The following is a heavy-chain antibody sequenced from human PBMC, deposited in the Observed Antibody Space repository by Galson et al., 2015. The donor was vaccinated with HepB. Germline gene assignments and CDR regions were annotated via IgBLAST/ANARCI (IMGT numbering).Heavy chain of an antibody. D-gene: IGHD6-19*01. CDR2: VSYDGTNK. Sequence: SLRLSCAASGFTFNNYGMHWVRQAPGMGLEWVAFVSYDGTNKYYADSVKGRFTISRDNSKNTVYLYMNSLRAEDQAVYYCARDSGWYAVRYEFDRWRQGTLVTVSS. V-gene: IGHV3-30*19. CDR3: ARDSGWYAVRYEFDR. J-gene: IGHJ4*02. CDR1: GFTFNNYG.